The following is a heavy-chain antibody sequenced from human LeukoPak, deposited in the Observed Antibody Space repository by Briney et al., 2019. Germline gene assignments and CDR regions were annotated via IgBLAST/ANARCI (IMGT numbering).Heavy chain of an antibody. CDR3: ARYLVCSGGSCLEGFDY. J-gene: IGHJ4*02. D-gene: IGHD2-15*01. Sequence: GGSLRLSCAASGFDFSTQWMSWVRQAPGKGLEWVAVISYDGSNKYYADSVKGRFTISRDNSKNTLYLQMNSLRAEDTAVYYCARYLVCSGGSCLEGFDYWGQGTLVTVSS. CDR2: ISYDGSNK. CDR1: GFDFSTQW. V-gene: IGHV3-30*03.